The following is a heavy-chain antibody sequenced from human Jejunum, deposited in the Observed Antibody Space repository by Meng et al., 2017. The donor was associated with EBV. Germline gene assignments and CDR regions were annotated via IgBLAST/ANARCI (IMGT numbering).Heavy chain of an antibody. CDR1: GFSFSDYD. Sequence: EVQQLQPGGEVKKPWATVNIPCKVSGFSFSDYDIHWVQQAPGKGLEWMGLVDPEDGETIYAEKFKGRVTMTADTSTDTGYMQLTSLRSEDTAVYFCATGTTARLRYFDTGAREPWSPSPQ. CDR3: ATGTTARLRYFDT. CDR2: VDPEDGET. D-gene: IGHD6-6*01. J-gene: IGHJ4*02. V-gene: IGHV1-69-2*01.